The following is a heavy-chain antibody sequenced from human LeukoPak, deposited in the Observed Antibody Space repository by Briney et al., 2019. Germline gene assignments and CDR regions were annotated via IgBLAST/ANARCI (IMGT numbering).Heavy chain of an antibody. CDR3: ARDQGYCSSASICPADY. D-gene: IGHD2-2*01. CDR2: INPNSGDT. V-gene: IGHV1-2*02. CDR1: GYTITGYY. J-gene: IGHJ4*02. Sequence: ASVRVSCKASGYTITGYYMHWVREAPGQGLEWMGWINPNSGDTYFAQNFQGRVTMTRDTSISTAYMELSRLTSADTAVYYCARDQGYCSSASICPADYWGQGTLVTASS.